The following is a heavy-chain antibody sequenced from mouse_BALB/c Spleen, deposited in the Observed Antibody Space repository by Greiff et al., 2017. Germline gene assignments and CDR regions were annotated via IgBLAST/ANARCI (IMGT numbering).Heavy chain of an antibody. D-gene: IGHD1-3*01. J-gene: IGHJ4*01. CDR2: IYYSGTI. Sequence: EVQLQESGPGLVKPSQTVSLTCTVTGISITTGNYRWSWIRQFPGNKLEWIGYIYYSGTITYNPSLTSRTTITRDTSKNQFFLEMNSLTAEDTATYYCAREAPYPSYAMDYWGQGTSVTVSS. V-gene: IGHV3-5*02. CDR1: GISITTGNYR. CDR3: AREAPYPSYAMDY.